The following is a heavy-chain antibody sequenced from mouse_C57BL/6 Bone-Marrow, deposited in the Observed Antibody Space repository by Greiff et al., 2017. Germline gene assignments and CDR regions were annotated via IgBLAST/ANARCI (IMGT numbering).Heavy chain of an antibody. CDR2: IHPSDSDT. CDR1: GHTLTRYW. Sequence: QVPLQQPGAELVKPGASVKVSCKASGHTLTRYWMHWVKQRPGPGLEWIGRIHPSDSDTNYNQKFKGKATLTVDKSSRTAYMQLGSLTSEDSAVYYCAIRPGFAYWGQGTLVTVSA. V-gene: IGHV1-74*01. J-gene: IGHJ3*01. CDR3: AIRPGFAY.